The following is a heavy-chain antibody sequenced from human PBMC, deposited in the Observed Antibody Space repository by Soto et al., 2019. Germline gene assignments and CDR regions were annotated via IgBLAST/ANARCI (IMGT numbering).Heavy chain of an antibody. CDR2: IIPIFGTA. Sequence: QVQLVQSGAEVKKPGSSVKVSCTPSGGTFSTYAVHWVRQAPGQGLEWMGGIIPIFGTANYAQKFQGRVTITADKSTSTSYMELSSLRSEDTAMYYCAKPYDNIDYYFPYWGQGTVVTVSS. CDR1: GGTFSTYA. V-gene: IGHV1-69*06. D-gene: IGHD3-22*01. J-gene: IGHJ4*02. CDR3: AKPYDNIDYYFPY.